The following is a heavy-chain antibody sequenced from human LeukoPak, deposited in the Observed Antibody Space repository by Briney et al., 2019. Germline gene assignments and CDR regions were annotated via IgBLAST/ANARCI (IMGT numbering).Heavy chain of an antibody. Sequence: PGGSLRLSCVVSGIPFSDYYMNWIRQTPEKGLEWISYISASSSYTDYADSVKGRFTISTDTAKNSLYLEMNNLRDGDTAVYYCARDDSWAFDYWGQGTLVTVSS. CDR2: ISASSSYT. J-gene: IGHJ4*02. CDR1: GIPFSDYY. V-gene: IGHV3-11*06. CDR3: ARDDSWAFDY. D-gene: IGHD2-21*02.